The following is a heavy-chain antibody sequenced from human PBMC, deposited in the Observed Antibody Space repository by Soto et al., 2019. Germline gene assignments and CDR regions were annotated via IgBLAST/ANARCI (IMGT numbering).Heavy chain of an antibody. CDR3: ASLLGGSHPCHPIDY. Sequence: VQLVQSGAEVKKAGESLKISCKGSGYSFTGYWIAWVRQMPGKDLEWMGIIYPGDSDTRYSPSFEGQVTISADKSISTAYVQWSSLKASDTAMYYCASLLGGSHPCHPIDYWGQGTQVTVSS. V-gene: IGHV5-51*03. D-gene: IGHD1-26*01. CDR2: IYPGDSDT. J-gene: IGHJ4*02. CDR1: GYSFTGYW.